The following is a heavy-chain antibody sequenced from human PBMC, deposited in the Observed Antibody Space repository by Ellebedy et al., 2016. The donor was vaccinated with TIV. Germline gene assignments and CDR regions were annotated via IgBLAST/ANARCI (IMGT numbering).Heavy chain of an antibody. Sequence: SETLSLXCTVSGGSISSYYWSWIRQPPGKGLEWIGYIYYSGSTNYNPSLKSRVTISVDTSKNQFSLKLSSVTAADTAVYYCARDIRYSSGWAYFDYWGQGTLVTVSS. CDR1: GGSISSYY. V-gene: IGHV4-59*12. CDR3: ARDIRYSSGWAYFDY. J-gene: IGHJ4*02. D-gene: IGHD6-19*01. CDR2: IYYSGST.